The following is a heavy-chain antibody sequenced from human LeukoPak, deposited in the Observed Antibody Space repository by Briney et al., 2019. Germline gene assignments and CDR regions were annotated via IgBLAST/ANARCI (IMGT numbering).Heavy chain of an antibody. Sequence: SVKVSCKASGFTFTSSAVQWVRQARGQRLEWIGWIVVGSGNTNYAQKFQERVTITRDMSTSTAYMELSSLRSEDTAVYYCAADPRIAAGFDPWGQGTLVTVSS. CDR1: GFTFTSSA. D-gene: IGHD6-13*01. CDR2: IVVGSGNT. J-gene: IGHJ5*02. V-gene: IGHV1-58*01. CDR3: AADPRIAAGFDP.